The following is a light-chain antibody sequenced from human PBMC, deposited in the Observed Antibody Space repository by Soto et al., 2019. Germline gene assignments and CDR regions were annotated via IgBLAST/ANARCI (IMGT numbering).Light chain of an antibody. CDR1: SSNIGSNY. CDR3: ASWDDSLSGRV. Sequence: QSVLTQPPSASGTPGQRVTISCSGSSSNIGSNYVYWYQQLPGTAPKLLMYSNNQRPSAVPDRFSGSKSGTSASLAISGLRSEDEDDYYCASWDDSLSGRVLGGGTKLTVL. J-gene: IGLJ3*02. CDR2: SNN. V-gene: IGLV1-47*02.